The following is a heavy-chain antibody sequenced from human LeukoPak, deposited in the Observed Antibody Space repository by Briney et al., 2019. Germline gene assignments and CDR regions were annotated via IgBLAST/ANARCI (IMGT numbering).Heavy chain of an antibody. CDR3: AGGQAWDFDI. CDR2: IKHDGTGE. CDR1: GSTFSSLW. D-gene: IGHD2-15*01. V-gene: IGHV3-7*01. J-gene: IGHJ2*01. Sequence: GGSLRLSCAASGSTFSSLWMSWFRQAPGKGLEWVADIKHDGTGEHYVSSAKGRFTISRAKAQLYLPTTSLTAEDTAMYSCAGGQAWDFDIWGRGTLITVSS.